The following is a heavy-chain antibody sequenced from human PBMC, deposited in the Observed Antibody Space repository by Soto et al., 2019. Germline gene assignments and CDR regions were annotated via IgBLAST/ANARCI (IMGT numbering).Heavy chain of an antibody. CDR3: ARDSSSGWYGYFDY. V-gene: IGHV4-59*01. Sequence: QVQLQESGPGLVKPSETLSLTCTVSGGSISSYYWSWIRQPPGKGLEWIGYIYYSGSTNYNPSLKSRVTISVDTSKNQFSLKLSSVTAADTAVYYCARDSSSGWYGYFDYWGQGTLVTVSS. CDR1: GGSISSYY. D-gene: IGHD6-19*01. CDR2: IYYSGST. J-gene: IGHJ4*02.